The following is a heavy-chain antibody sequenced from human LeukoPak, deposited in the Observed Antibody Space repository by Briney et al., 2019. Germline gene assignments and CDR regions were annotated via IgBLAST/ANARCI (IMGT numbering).Heavy chain of an antibody. CDR2: ISGNGTRT. CDR1: GFTSSSYA. V-gene: IGHV3-23*01. J-gene: IGHJ4*02. Sequence: GGSLRLSCAASGFTSSSYAMNWVRQAPGKGLEWVSVISGNGTRTDYADSVKGRFTISRDNSKNTLHLQMNSLRAEDTAVYYCAKSFGPVIAAAGTGADWGQGTLSPSPQ. CDR3: AKSFGPVIAAAGTGAD. D-gene: IGHD6-13*01.